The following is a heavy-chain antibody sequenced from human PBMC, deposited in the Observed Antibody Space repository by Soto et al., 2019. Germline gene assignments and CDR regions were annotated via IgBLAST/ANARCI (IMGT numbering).Heavy chain of an antibody. Sequence: GASVKVSCKASGYTFTSYGISWVRQAPGQGLEWVGWISAYNGNTNYAQKLQGRVTITRDTSASTAYMELSSLRSEDTAVYYCARGAAARAFDYWGQGTLVTVSS. CDR1: GYTFTSYG. J-gene: IGHJ4*02. D-gene: IGHD6-13*01. CDR3: ARGAAARAFDY. CDR2: ISAYNGNT. V-gene: IGHV1-18*01.